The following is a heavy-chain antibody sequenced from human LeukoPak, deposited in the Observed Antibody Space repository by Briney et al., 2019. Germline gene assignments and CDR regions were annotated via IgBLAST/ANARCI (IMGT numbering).Heavy chain of an antibody. CDR2: IIPIFGTA. J-gene: IGHJ4*02. CDR3: ARDLYSGSYHPGH. Sequence: SVKVSCKASGGTFSSYAISWVRQAPGQGLEWMGGIIPIFGTANYAQKFQGRVTITADESTSTAYMELSSLRSEDTAVYYCARDLYSGSYHPGHWGQGTLVTVSS. V-gene: IGHV1-69*13. CDR1: GGTFSSYA. D-gene: IGHD1-26*01.